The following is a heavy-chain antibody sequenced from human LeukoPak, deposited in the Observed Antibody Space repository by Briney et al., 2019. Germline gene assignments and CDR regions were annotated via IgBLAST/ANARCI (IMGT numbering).Heavy chain of an antibody. J-gene: IGHJ4*02. CDR2: ISSSSSYL. CDR1: GFTFSSYG. D-gene: IGHD5-12*01. CDR3: AREDIVATMTFDY. Sequence: GGSLRLSCAASGFTFSSYGMHWVRQAPGKGLEWVSSISSSSSYLYYADSVKGRFTISRDNAKSSLYLQMNSLRAEDTAVFYCAREDIVATMTFDYWGQGILVTVSS. V-gene: IGHV3-21*01.